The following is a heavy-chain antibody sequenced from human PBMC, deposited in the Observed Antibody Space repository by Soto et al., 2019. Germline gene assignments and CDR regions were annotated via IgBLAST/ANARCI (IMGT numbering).Heavy chain of an antibody. CDR1: GDSISRYS. Sequence: QVQLQVSGPGLVKPSETLSLTCTVSGDSISRYSWSWIRQPPGKGLEWIGNIHYNGNTKYSPSLKSRVHMSVDTSKNHFSLKLISVTTADTAVYFCAREGNLGRWIQPLDSWGQGTLVTVSS. J-gene: IGHJ4*02. D-gene: IGHD2-2*03. CDR2: IHYNGNT. CDR3: AREGNLGRWIQPLDS. V-gene: IGHV4-59*01.